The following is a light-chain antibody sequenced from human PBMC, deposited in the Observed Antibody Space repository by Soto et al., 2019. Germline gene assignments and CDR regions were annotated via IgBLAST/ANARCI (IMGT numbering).Light chain of an antibody. CDR2: DAS. CDR1: QSISRW. V-gene: IGKV1-5*01. CDR3: QHYNSYSMYT. J-gene: IGKJ2*01. Sequence: DIQMTQSPSTLSASLGDIVTMTCRASQSISRWLAWYQQKPGKAPKVLIYDASNLESGVPSRFSGSGSGTEFTLTISSLQPDDFATYYCQHYNSYSMYTFGQGTKLEI.